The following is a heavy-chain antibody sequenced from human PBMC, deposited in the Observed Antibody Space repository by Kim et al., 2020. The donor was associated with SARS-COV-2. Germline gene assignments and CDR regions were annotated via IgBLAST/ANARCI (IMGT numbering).Heavy chain of an antibody. D-gene: IGHD1-26*01. CDR1: GFTFSTSP. J-gene: IGHJ4*01. CDR2: INWDHTRT. CDR3: VKGVINSGFDY. Sequence: GGSLRLSCDASGFTFSTSPMGWVRQPPGKGLEWVSRINWDHTRTYYADSVKGRVTMSSDKSRNTVYLHMDNLRVEDTVLYYCVKGVINSGFDYWGHGTQVTVST. V-gene: IGHV3-23*01.